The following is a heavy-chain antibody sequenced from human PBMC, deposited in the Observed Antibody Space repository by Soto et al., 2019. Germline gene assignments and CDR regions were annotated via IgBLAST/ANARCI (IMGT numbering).Heavy chain of an antibody. CDR1: GFTFSSYA. CDR3: AKNRGSTPTPGDYFDY. CDR2: ISGSGGST. V-gene: IGHV3-23*01. J-gene: IGHJ4*02. Sequence: AGGSLRLSCAASGFTFSSYAMSWVRQAPGKGLEWVSTISGSGGSTYDADSVKGRFTISRDNSKNTLYLQMNSLRAEDTAVYYCAKNRGSTPTPGDYFDYWGQGTLVTVSS. D-gene: IGHD3-16*01.